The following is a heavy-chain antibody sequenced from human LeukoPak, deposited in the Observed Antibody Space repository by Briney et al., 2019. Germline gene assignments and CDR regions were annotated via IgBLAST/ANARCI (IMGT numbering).Heavy chain of an antibody. D-gene: IGHD3-10*01. CDR3: ARDGGSILWFGELLYY. J-gene: IGHJ4*02. Sequence: PGGSLRLSCAVSGFTVSGDYMSWVRQAPGKGLEWVSVIYSGGSTYYADSVKGRFTISRDNSKNTLFLQMNSLRAEDTAVYYCARDGGSILWFGELLYYWGQGTLVTVSS. CDR1: GFTVSGDY. V-gene: IGHV3-53*01. CDR2: IYSGGST.